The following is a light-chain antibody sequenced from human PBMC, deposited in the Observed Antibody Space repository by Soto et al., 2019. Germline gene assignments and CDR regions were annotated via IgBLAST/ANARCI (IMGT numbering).Light chain of an antibody. CDR2: KAS. V-gene: IGKV1-5*03. J-gene: IGKJ1*01. Sequence: DIQMTQSPSTLSASVGDRVTISCRASQSIGSWLAWYQQKPGKAPKLLIYKASSLESGVPLRFSGSGSGTELTLTISSLQPDDFETYYCQQYNTYWPFGQGTKVEIK. CDR3: QQYNTYWP. CDR1: QSIGSW.